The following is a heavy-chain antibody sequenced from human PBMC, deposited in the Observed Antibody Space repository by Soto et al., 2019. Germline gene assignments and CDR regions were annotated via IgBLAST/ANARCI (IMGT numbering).Heavy chain of an antibody. CDR3: ARYCSGGTCNDGNMDV. CDR1: GITFSNYE. D-gene: IGHD2-15*01. J-gene: IGHJ6*02. Sequence: QTVGSLRLSCAASGITFSNYEMNWVRQAPGKGLEWVSYISSSGGTTYYAGSVKGRFTISRDNAKSSLYLQMNSLRAEDTAVYYCARYCSGGTCNDGNMDVWGQGTTVTVSS. V-gene: IGHV3-48*03. CDR2: ISSSGGTT.